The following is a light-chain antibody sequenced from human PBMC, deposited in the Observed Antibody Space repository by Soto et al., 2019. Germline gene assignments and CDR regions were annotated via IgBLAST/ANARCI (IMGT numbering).Light chain of an antibody. V-gene: IGKV1-5*01. CDR3: QHYSTVWA. CDR2: DAS. J-gene: IGKJ1*01. CDR1: LSITDR. Sequence: DIPMTQSPSTLSASVGDRVTITCRASLSITDRLAWLQRKSGKDPKLLIFDASSLESGVPSRFSGSGSGTEFTLTISSLQPDDFATYDCQHYSTVWAVGQANKG.